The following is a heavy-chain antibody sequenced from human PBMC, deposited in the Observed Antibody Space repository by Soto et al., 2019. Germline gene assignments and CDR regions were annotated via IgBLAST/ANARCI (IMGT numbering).Heavy chain of an antibody. Sequence: SETLSLTFSLGGGYINSQYWSWLRQPPGKGLEWIGYIYYSGSTNYNPSLKSRVTISVDTSKNQFSLKLSSVTAADTAVYYCARDGGWARVYAFDILGQGTLVT. CDR1: GGYINSQY. CDR2: IYYSGST. V-gene: IGHV4-59*11. D-gene: IGHD3-16*01. J-gene: IGHJ3*02. CDR3: ARDGGWARVYAFDI.